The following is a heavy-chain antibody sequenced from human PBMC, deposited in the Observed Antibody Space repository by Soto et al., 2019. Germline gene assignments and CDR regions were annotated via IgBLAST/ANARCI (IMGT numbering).Heavy chain of an antibody. Sequence: PGESLKISCKGSGYSFTSYWISWVRQMPGKGLEWMGRIDPSDSYTNYSPSFQGHVTISADKPISTAYLQWSSLKASDTAMYYCARQAGYYFSYYYYGMDVWGQGTTVTVSS. CDR3: ARQAGYYFSYYYYGMDV. D-gene: IGHD3-22*01. CDR1: GYSFTSYW. V-gene: IGHV5-10-1*01. CDR2: IDPSDSYT. J-gene: IGHJ6*02.